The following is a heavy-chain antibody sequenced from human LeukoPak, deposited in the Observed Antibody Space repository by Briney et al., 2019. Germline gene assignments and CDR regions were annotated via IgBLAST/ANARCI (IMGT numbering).Heavy chain of an antibody. D-gene: IGHD6-19*01. CDR2: INHSGST. J-gene: IGHJ4*02. V-gene: IGHV4-34*01. CDR3: AESIAVAGHYFDY. Sequence: SETLSLTCAVYGGSFSGYYWSWIRQPPGKGLEWIGEINHSGSTNYNPSLKSRVTISVATSKNQFSLKLSSVTAADTAVYYCAESIAVAGHYFDYWGQGSLVAVYS. CDR1: GGSFSGYY.